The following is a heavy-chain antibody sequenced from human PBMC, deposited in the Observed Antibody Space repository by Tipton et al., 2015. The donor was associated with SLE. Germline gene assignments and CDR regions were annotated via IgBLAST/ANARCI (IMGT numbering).Heavy chain of an antibody. CDR1: GFTFSSYA. CDR3: ATEGRIVGAPLVDY. D-gene: IGHD1-26*01. J-gene: IGHJ4*02. CDR2: ISGSGGST. V-gene: IGHV3-23*01. Sequence: GSLRLSCAASGFTFSSYAMSWVRQAPGKGLEWVLAISGSGGSTYYADSVKGRFTISRDNSKNTLYLQMNSLRAEDTAVYYCATEGRIVGAPLVDYWGQGTLVTVSS.